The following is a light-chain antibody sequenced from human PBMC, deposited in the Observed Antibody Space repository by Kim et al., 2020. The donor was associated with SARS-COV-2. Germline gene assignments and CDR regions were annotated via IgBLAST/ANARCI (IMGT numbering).Light chain of an antibody. CDR3: QQANSLPTT. Sequence: DIQMTQSPSSVSASVGDRVTITCRASHDVSRWLAWYQQKSGTPPKLLIYAASSLLSGVPARFSGSGSGTDFSLTINNLQPEDFATYYWQQANSLPTTFGGGTKLEI. V-gene: IGKV1-12*01. CDR1: HDVSRW. CDR2: AAS. J-gene: IGKJ4*01.